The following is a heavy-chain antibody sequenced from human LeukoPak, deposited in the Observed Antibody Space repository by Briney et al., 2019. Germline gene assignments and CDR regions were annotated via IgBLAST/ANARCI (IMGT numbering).Heavy chain of an antibody. CDR3: ARYSDEIDY. V-gene: IGHV4-59*01. CDR2: IYYSGST. D-gene: IGHD2-15*01. CDR1: GGSIGSYY. J-gene: IGHJ4*02. Sequence: SETLSLTCTVSGGSIGSYYWSWIRQPPGKGLEWIGYIYYSGSTNYNPSLKSRVTISVDTSKNQFSLKLSSVTAADTAVYYCARYSDEIDYWGQGTLVTVSS.